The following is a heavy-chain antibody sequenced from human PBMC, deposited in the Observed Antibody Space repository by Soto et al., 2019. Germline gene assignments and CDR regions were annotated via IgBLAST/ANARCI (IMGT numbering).Heavy chain of an antibody. D-gene: IGHD6-19*01. CDR3: AKDRKEQWLVSFFYLDY. CDR2: ISGSGGST. CDR1: GVTVSSYA. V-gene: IGHV3-23*01. Sequence: GGSLSLSCAACGVTVSSYAMGWVRQAPGKGLEWVSAISGSGGSTYYADSVKGRFTISRDNSKDTLYLQMNSLRAEDTAVYYCAKDRKEQWLVSFFYLDYWGQGTLVTVSS. J-gene: IGHJ4*02.